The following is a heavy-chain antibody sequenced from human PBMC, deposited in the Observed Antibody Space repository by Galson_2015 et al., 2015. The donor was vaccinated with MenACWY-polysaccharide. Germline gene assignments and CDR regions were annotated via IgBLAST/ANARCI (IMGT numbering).Heavy chain of an antibody. D-gene: IGHD3-10*01. CDR2: MAHDGSSK. V-gene: IGHV3-30*18. Sequence: SLRLSCAASGFTFSSYGMHWVRQAPGKGLEWVAVMAHDGSSKYYPDSVKGRFTISRDNSKNTLYLQMDSLRAEDTAVYYCAKEAVLNTMVRGFDYWGQGILVTVSS. CDR1: GFTFSSYG. CDR3: AKEAVLNTMVRGFDY. J-gene: IGHJ4*02.